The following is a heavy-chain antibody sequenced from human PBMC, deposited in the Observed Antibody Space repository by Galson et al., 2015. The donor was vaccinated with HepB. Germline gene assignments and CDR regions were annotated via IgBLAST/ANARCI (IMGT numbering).Heavy chain of an antibody. CDR2: ISSSSSTI. Sequence: SLRLSCAASGFTFSSYSMNWVRQAPGKGLEWVSYISSSSSTIYYADSVKGRFTISRDNAKNSLYLQMNSLRAEDTAVYYCAREKHYYGSEAVVGAGDVWGKGTTVTVSS. CDR1: GFTFSSYS. V-gene: IGHV3-48*01. CDR3: AREKHYYGSEAVVGAGDV. D-gene: IGHD3-10*01. J-gene: IGHJ6*04.